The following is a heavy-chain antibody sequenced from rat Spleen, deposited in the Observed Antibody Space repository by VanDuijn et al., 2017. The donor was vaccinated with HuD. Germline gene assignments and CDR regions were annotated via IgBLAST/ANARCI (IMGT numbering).Heavy chain of an antibody. D-gene: IGHD5-1*01. CDR3: TLNWAL. CDR1: GFSLTSYN. CDR2: MRYNGDT. J-gene: IGHJ2*01. V-gene: IGHV2-63*01. Sequence: TCTVSGFSLTSYNVHWIRQPPGKGLEWMGRMRYNGDTSYNSTLKSRLSISRDTSKSQVFLKMNSLQTDDTAIYFCTLNWALWGQGVMVTVSS.